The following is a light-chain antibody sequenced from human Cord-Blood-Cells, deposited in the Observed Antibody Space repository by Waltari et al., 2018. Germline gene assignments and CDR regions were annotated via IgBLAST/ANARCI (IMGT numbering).Light chain of an antibody. V-gene: IGLV2-23*01. J-gene: IGLJ3*02. CDR1: SSDVGSYNL. Sequence: QSALTQPASVSGSPGQSITISCTGTSSDVGSYNLVSWYQQHSGKAPKLMIYEGSKRPSGVSNRVSGSKSGNTASLTSSGLQAEDEADYYCCSYAGSSTWVFGGGTKLTVL. CDR3: CSYAGSSTWV. CDR2: EGS.